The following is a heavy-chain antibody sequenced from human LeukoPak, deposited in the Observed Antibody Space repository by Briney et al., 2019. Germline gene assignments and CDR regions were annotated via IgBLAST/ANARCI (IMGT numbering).Heavy chain of an antibody. CDR3: ARDFLQEDAYDI. D-gene: IGHD2/OR15-2a*01. Sequence: GGSLRLSCAASGFSFSGYYMSWVRQAPGKGLEWVSVIYSGGSTYYADSVKGRFTISRDNSKNTLYLQMNSLRAEDTAVYYCARDFLQEDAYDIWGQGTMVTVSS. V-gene: IGHV3-53*01. CDR1: GFSFSGYY. J-gene: IGHJ3*02. CDR2: IYSGGST.